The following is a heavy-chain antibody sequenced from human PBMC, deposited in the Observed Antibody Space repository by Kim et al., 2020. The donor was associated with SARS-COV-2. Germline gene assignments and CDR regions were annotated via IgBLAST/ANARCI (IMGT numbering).Heavy chain of an antibody. V-gene: IGHV1-46*01. D-gene: IGHD1-26*01. Sequence: DRVTMTRDTSTSTVYMELSSLRSEDTAVYYCAREGFWELLLTRPHRSFDYWGQGTLVTVSS. CDR3: AREGFWELLLTRPHRSFDY. J-gene: IGHJ4*02.